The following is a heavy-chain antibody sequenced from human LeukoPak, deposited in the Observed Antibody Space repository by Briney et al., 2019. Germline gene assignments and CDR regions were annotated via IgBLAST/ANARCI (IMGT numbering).Heavy chain of an antibody. V-gene: IGHV1-2*02. Sequence: GASVKVSCKASGYTFTGYYMHWVRQAPGQGLEWMGWINPSSGGTNYAQKFQGRVTMTRDTSISTAYMKLSRLRSDDTAVYYCARDHRVRYNWNAAFDIWGQGTMVTVSS. CDR1: GYTFTGYY. J-gene: IGHJ3*02. CDR2: INPSSGGT. D-gene: IGHD1-20*01. CDR3: ARDHRVRYNWNAAFDI.